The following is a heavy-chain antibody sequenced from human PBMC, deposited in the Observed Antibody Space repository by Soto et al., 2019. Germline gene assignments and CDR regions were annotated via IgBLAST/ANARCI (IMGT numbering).Heavy chain of an antibody. V-gene: IGHV4-31*03. CDR2: IHYSGTT. J-gene: IGHJ4*02. CDR3: ARGFVETAMAFDY. D-gene: IGHD5-18*01. CDR1: GASINSGGYF. Sequence: QVQLQESGPGLVKPSQTLSLACSVSGASINSGGYFWSWIRQLPGKGLEWIGYIHYSGTTYYNPSLKIRVVMSMDTSKNDFSLKLNSVTAADTAVFYCARGFVETAMAFDYWGQGALVTVSS.